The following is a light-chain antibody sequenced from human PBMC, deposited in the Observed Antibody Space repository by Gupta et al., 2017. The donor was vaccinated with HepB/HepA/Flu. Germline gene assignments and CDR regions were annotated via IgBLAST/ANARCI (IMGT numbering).Light chain of an antibody. V-gene: IGLV2-23*02. CDR1: TNDVGKYML. Sequence: QSALSQPASVSGSPGQSITISCAGTTNDVGKYMLVSWFQQHPDKAPKLLIFEVFKRPSGVSSRFSASKSGNTASLTISTLQPEDEADYFCSSFVGNKTVIFGGGTKLTVL. J-gene: IGLJ2*01. CDR3: SSFVGNKTVI. CDR2: EVF.